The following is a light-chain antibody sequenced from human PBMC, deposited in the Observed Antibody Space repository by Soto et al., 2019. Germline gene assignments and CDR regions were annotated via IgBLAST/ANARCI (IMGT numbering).Light chain of an antibody. V-gene: IGKV1-39*01. CDR2: AVS. Sequence: DIQMTQSPSSLSASVGDRVTITCRASQSISTYLNWYQHEPGKAPKVLIYAVSSLQSGVPSRFSGGGSGTDFTLTITSLQPEDSATYYCQHSYGTPRTFGQGTKVDIK. CDR3: QHSYGTPRT. CDR1: QSISTY. J-gene: IGKJ1*01.